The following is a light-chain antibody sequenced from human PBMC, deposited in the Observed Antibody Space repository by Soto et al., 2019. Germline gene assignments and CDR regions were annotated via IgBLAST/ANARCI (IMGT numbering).Light chain of an antibody. CDR1: QGISSY. Sequence: DIQLTQSPSFLSASVGDRVTITCQASQGISSYLAWYQQKPGKAPKLRIYAASTLQSGVPSRFSGSGSGTEFTLTISSLQPEDFATYYCQQLNSYPRELTFGGGTKVEIK. J-gene: IGKJ4*01. CDR3: QQLNSYPRELT. V-gene: IGKV1-9*01. CDR2: AAS.